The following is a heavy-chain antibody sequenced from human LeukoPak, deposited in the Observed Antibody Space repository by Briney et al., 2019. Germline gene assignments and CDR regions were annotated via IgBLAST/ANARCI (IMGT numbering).Heavy chain of an antibody. V-gene: IGHV4-39*07. CDR3: GRVRAGSSSPSVRDAFDI. CDR2: IYYSGST. CDR1: GGSISSSSYY. D-gene: IGHD6-6*01. Sequence: SETLSLTCTVSGGSISSSSYYRGWIRQPPGKGLEWIGSIYYSGSTYYNPSLKSRVTISVDTSKNQFSLKLSSVTAADTAVYYCGRVRAGSSSPSVRDAFDIWGQGTMVTVSS. J-gene: IGHJ3*02.